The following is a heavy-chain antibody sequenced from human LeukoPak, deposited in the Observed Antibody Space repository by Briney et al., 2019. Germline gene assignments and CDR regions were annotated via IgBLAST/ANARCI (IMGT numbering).Heavy chain of an antibody. D-gene: IGHD3-3*01. CDR2: ISYDGSNK. CDR3: ARDSVDFWSGYYLGCFDY. J-gene: IGHJ4*02. Sequence: GGSLRLSCAAFGFTFSSYAMHWVRQAPGKGLEWVAVISYDGSNKYYADSVKGRFTISRDNSKNTLYLQMNSLRAEDTAVYYCARDSVDFWSGYYLGCFDYWGQGTLVTVSS. V-gene: IGHV3-30-3*01. CDR1: GFTFSSYA.